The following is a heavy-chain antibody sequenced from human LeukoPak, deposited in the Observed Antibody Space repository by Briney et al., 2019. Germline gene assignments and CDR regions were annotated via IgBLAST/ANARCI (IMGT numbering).Heavy chain of an antibody. CDR2: IYTSGST. CDR3: ARRTYSSSSGLRYYYYYMDV. J-gene: IGHJ6*03. CDR1: GGSISSYY. V-gene: IGHV4-4*09. D-gene: IGHD6-6*01. Sequence: SETLSLTCTVSGGSISSYYWSWIRQPPGKGLEWIGYIYTSGSTNYNPSLKSRVTISVDTSKNQFSLKLSSVTAADTAVYYCARRTYSSSSGLRYYYYYMDVWGKGTTVTVSS.